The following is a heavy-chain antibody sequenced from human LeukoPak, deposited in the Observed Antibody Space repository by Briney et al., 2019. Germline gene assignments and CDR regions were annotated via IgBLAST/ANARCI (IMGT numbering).Heavy chain of an antibody. CDR2: IYYSGST. J-gene: IGHJ5*02. V-gene: IGHV4-39*07. Sequence: SETLSLTCTVSGGSISSSSYYWGWIRQPPGKGLEWIGSIYYSGSTYYNPSLKSRVTISVDTSKNQFSLKLSSVTAADTAVYYCARVPMATIWNWFDPWGQGTLVTVSS. D-gene: IGHD5-24*01. CDR1: GGSISSSSYY. CDR3: ARVPMATIWNWFDP.